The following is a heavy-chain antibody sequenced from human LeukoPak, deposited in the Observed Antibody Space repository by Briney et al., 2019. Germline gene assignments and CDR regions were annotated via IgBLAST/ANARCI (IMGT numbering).Heavy chain of an antibody. J-gene: IGHJ5*02. D-gene: IGHD6-13*01. CDR3: ARAYSSSWYFNWFDP. CDR2: IYNSGST. CDR1: GGSISSYY. V-gene: IGHV4-59*04. Sequence: SETLSLTCTVSGGSISSYYWSWIRQPPGKGLEWIGTIYNSGSTYYNASLESRVTISVDTSKNQFSLKLSSVTAADTAVYYCARAYSSSWYFNWFDPWGQGTLVTVSS.